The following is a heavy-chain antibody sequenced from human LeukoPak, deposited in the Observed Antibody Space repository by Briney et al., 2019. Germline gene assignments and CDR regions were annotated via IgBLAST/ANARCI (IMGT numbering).Heavy chain of an antibody. CDR1: GGSISSYY. CDR2: IYYSGST. Sequence: PSETLSLTCTVSGGSISSYYWSWIRQPPGKGLEWIGYIYYSGSTNYNPSLKSRVTISVDTSKNQFSLKLSSVTAADTAVYYCARDPYYDSSGFDWYFDLWGRGTLVTVSS. CDR3: ARDPYYDSSGFDWYFDL. D-gene: IGHD3-22*01. J-gene: IGHJ2*01. V-gene: IGHV4-59*01.